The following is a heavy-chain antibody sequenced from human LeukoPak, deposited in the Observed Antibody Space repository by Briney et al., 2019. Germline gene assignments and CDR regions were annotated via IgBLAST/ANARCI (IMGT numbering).Heavy chain of an antibody. J-gene: IGHJ3*02. V-gene: IGHV1-69*05. CDR1: GGTFSSYA. CDR3: ARGFQEVVVVPAASPYDAFGI. D-gene: IGHD2-2*01. CDR2: IIPIFGTA. Sequence: ASVKVSCKASGGTFSSYAISWVRQAPGQGLEWMGGIIPIFGTANYAQKFQGRVRITTDESTSTAYMELSSLRSEDTAVYYCARGFQEVVVVPAASPYDAFGIWGQGTMVTVSS.